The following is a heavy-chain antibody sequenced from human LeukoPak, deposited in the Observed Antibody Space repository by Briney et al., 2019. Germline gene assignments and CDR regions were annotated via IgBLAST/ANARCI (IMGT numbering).Heavy chain of an antibody. J-gene: IGHJ2*01. V-gene: IGHV4-30-4*08. CDR1: GGSISSGGYY. CDR3: ARDGVIVVVPAAYRYFDL. D-gene: IGHD2-2*01. Sequence: SETLSLTCTVSGGSISSGGYYWSWIRQHPGKGLEWIGYIYYSGSTYYNPSLKSRVTISVDTSKNQFSLKLSSVTAADTAVYYCARDGVIVVVPAAYRYFDLWGRGTLVTVSS. CDR2: IYYSGST.